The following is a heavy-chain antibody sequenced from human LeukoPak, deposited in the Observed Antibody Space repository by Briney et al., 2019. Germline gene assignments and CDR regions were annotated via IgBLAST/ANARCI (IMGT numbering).Heavy chain of an antibody. D-gene: IGHD1-14*01. CDR3: AREVMDNLRFDY. CDR2: INPSGGDT. V-gene: IGHV1-46*01. Sequence: ASVKVSCKASGYTFIGYYIHWVRQAPGQGLEWMGVINPSGGDTSYAQKFQGRLTMTRDTSTNTVYMELTSLRSEDTAVYYCAREVMDNLRFDYWGQGTLVTVSS. J-gene: IGHJ4*02. CDR1: GYTFIGYY.